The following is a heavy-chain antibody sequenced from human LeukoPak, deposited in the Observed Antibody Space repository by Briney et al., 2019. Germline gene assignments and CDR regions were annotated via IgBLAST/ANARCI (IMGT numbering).Heavy chain of an antibody. V-gene: IGHV3-23*01. CDR1: GFTFSNFA. J-gene: IGHJ4*02. CDR3: ARERYSSDWSVFDY. Sequence: SGGSLRLSCAASGFTFSNFAMSWVRQAPGKGLEWVSAISGSGDNTYYADSVKGRFTISRDNSKNALYLQMNSLRAEDTAVYYCARERYSSDWSVFDYWGQGTLVTVSS. D-gene: IGHD6-13*01. CDR2: ISGSGDNT.